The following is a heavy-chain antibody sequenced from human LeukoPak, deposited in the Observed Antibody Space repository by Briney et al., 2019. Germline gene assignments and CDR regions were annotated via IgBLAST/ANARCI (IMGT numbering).Heavy chain of an antibody. CDR1: GFTFSSHS. Sequence: GGSLRLSCAPSGFTFSSHSMNWVRQAPGKGQEWVSYISSSSSTIYYADSVKGRFTISRDNAKNSLYLQMNSLRDEDTAVYYCASVVGATTTVDAFDIWGQGTMVTVSS. V-gene: IGHV3-48*02. CDR3: ASVVGATTTVDAFDI. D-gene: IGHD1-26*01. CDR2: ISSSSSTI. J-gene: IGHJ3*02.